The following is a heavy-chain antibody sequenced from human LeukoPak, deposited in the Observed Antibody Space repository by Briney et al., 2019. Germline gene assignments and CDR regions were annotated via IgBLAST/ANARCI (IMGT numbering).Heavy chain of an antibody. CDR2: ISFDGINK. D-gene: IGHD5-12*01. J-gene: IGHJ3*01. Sequence: PGGSLRLSCAASGFTFSSYAMHWVRQAPGKGLEWVSVISFDGINKYYADSVKGRFTISRDNSRNTLYLEMNSLRPEDTAVYYCARCQSYVDIVATIKGTDAFDFWGQGTMVTVSS. V-gene: IGHV3-30-3*01. CDR1: GFTFSSYA. CDR3: ARCQSYVDIVATIKGTDAFDF.